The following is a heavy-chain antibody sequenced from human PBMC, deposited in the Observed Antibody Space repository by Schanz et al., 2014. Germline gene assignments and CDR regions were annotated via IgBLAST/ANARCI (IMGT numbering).Heavy chain of an antibody. D-gene: IGHD3-9*01. Sequence: QVQLVQSGAEVKKPGASVRVSCKASGYTFTTYAMSWVRQAPGQGLEWVGWISVYTGNTKYGQKVQGRVTMTADTSTNTAYMELRSLRSDDTAVYYCAKAEYDMWTDSYSRLDPWGQGTLVTVSS. J-gene: IGHJ5*02. CDR1: GYTFTTYA. CDR3: AKAEYDMWTDSYSRLDP. CDR2: ISVYTGNT. V-gene: IGHV1-18*01.